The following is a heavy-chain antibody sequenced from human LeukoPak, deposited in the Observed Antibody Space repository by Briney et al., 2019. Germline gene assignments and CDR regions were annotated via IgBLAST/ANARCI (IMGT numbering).Heavy chain of an antibody. CDR3: ARDPPGSYYGSY. J-gene: IGHJ4*02. Sequence: GGSLRLSCAASGFTFSSYSMNWVRHAPRKGLEWVTSISSSSTYMYYADSVRGRFTIFRDNAKNSLYLQMNSLRGEDTAVYYCARDPPGSYYGSYWGQGTLVTVSS. CDR2: ISSSSTYM. V-gene: IGHV3-21*01. CDR1: GFTFSSYS. D-gene: IGHD1-26*01.